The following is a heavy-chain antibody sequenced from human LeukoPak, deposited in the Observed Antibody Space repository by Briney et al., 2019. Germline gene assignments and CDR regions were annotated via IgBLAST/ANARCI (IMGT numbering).Heavy chain of an antibody. J-gene: IGHJ4*02. Sequence: GGSLRLSCVGSRFSFCSYGMHWVRQAPGEGLEWVAFIRYDGSNSYYIDSVKGRFTISRDNSKNTLYLQMNSLRAEDTAVYYCAKGIVGATNDPDYWGQGTLVTVSS. V-gene: IGHV3-30*02. CDR1: RFSFCSYG. D-gene: IGHD1-26*01. CDR2: IRYDGSNS. CDR3: AKGIVGATNDPDY.